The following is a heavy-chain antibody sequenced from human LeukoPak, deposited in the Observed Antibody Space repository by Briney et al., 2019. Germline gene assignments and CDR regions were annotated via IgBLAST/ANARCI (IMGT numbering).Heavy chain of an antibody. J-gene: IGHJ4*02. CDR3: ARDWGGY. V-gene: IGHV3-30*07. CDR1: GFTFSSYA. Sequence: GGSLRLSCAASGFTFSSYAMHWVRQAPGKGLEWVAVISYDGSKKYYADSVKGRVTISRDNSKNTLYLQMNSLRAEDTAVYYCARDWGGYWGQGTLVTVSS. D-gene: IGHD3-16*01. CDR2: ISYDGSKK.